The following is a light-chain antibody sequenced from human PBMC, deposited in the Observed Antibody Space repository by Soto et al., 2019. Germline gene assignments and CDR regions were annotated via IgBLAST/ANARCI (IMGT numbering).Light chain of an antibody. CDR1: QSVSSN. Sequence: EIVMTQSPATLSVSPGERATLSCRASQSVSSNLAWYQQKPGQAPLLLVYGASTRATGTPTRFSGSGSGTEFTLTISSLQSEDFAVYYCQQYIRWPLTFGGGTKVEIK. V-gene: IGKV3-15*01. CDR2: GAS. J-gene: IGKJ4*01. CDR3: QQYIRWPLT.